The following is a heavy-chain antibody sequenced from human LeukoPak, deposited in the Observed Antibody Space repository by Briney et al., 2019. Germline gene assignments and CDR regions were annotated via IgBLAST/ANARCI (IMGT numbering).Heavy chain of an antibody. CDR3: AKVSAPPRYFDWLGGFDI. D-gene: IGHD3-9*01. CDR2: ISGSGGST. CDR1: GFTFSSYA. J-gene: IGHJ3*02. V-gene: IGHV3-23*01. Sequence: GGSLRLSCAASGFTFSSYAVSWVRQAPGKGLEWVSAISGSGGSTYYADSVKGRFTISRDNSKNTLYLQMNSLRAEDTAVYYCAKVSAPPRYFDWLGGFDIWGQGTMVTVSS.